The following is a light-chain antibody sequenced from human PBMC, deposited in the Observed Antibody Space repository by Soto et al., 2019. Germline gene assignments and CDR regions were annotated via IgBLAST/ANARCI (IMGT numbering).Light chain of an antibody. Sequence: QSVLTQPPSVSGAPGQRVTISCTGSSSNIGAGYDVHWYQQLPGTAPKLLIYVNSNRPSGVPDRFSGSKSGTSASLAITGLQAEDEADYYCQYYDSSLSGSVFGGGTKLTVL. CDR2: VNS. V-gene: IGLV1-40*01. CDR1: SSNIGAGYD. CDR3: QYYDSSLSGSV. J-gene: IGLJ2*01.